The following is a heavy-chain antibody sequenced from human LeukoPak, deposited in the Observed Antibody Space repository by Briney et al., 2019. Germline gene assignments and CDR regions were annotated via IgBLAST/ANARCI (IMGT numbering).Heavy chain of an antibody. CDR2: FTCGGGS. J-gene: IGHJ4*01. V-gene: IGHV3-23*01. CDR3: GKEVERHFDLKY. CDR1: GFTSGIYA. Sequence: GGSLRLSCAASGFTSGIYAVSWVRQAPGKGLEWVSAFTCGGGSYYASSVKGRFNISRDNSKKILYLQMNSLRDEDTAVYYCGKEVERHFDLKYWGQGTLVPLSS.